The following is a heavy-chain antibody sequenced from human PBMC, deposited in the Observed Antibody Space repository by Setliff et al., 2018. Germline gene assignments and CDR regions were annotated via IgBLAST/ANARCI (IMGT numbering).Heavy chain of an antibody. CDR2: ISRGGNTI. Sequence: PGGSLRLSCAASGFTFSDYYMNWIRQAPGKGLEWVSYISRGGNTIYYADSVKGRFTISRDNAKNSLYLQMNSLRAEDTAVYDCARDFGYHFFDYWGQGTLVTVSS. CDR3: ARDFGYHFFDY. CDR1: GFTFSDYY. D-gene: IGHD2-2*01. V-gene: IGHV3-11*04. J-gene: IGHJ4*02.